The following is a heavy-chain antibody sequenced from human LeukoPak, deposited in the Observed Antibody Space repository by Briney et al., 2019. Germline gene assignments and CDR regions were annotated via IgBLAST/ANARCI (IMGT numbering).Heavy chain of an antibody. D-gene: IGHD4-23*01. J-gene: IGHJ4*02. CDR2: FDPEDGET. Sequence: XHXVRQAPGXGREWMGGFDPEDGETIYAQKFQGRVTMTEDTSTDTAYMELSSLRSEDTAVYYCATASTTVVTPPDYWGQGTLVTVSS. CDR3: ATASTTVVTPPDY. V-gene: IGHV1-24*01.